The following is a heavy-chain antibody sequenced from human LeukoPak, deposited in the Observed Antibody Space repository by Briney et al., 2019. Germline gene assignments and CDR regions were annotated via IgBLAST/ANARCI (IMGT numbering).Heavy chain of an antibody. Sequence: GGSLRLSCAASGFPFTIYAMSWVRQAPGKGLEWVSSIGGSSTYYADFVKGRFTISRDISKNTMDLQMNSLRAEDTAIYYCAKYRGFGDSYDSWGQGTLVTVSS. CDR2: IGGSST. CDR1: GFPFTIYA. D-gene: IGHD3-10*01. CDR3: AKYRGFGDSYDS. V-gene: IGHV3-23*01. J-gene: IGHJ4*02.